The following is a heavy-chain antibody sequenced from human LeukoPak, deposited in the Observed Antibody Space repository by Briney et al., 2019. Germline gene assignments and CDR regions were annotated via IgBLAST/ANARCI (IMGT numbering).Heavy chain of an antibody. D-gene: IGHD1-26*01. CDR3: AQGGGEAPSC. Sequence: SETLSLTCAVYGGSFSGYYWSWIRQPPGKGLEWIGEINPGGSADHNPSLKSRVTISVDTSKNQFSLKLSSVTAADTAVYYCAQGGGEAPSCWGQGTLVTVSS. CDR2: INPGGSA. V-gene: IGHV4-34*01. CDR1: GGSFSGYY. J-gene: IGHJ4*02.